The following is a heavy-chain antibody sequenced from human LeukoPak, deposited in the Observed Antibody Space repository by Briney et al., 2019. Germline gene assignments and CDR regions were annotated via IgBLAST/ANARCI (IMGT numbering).Heavy chain of an antibody. Sequence: GGSLRLSCAASGFTFSRYWMSWVRQVPRKGLEWVANIKQDGGEIYYVDSVKGRFTISRDNVENSLYLQMNSLRDEDTAVYYCARVAAGYSVNYFDYWGQGTLVTVSS. J-gene: IGHJ4*02. CDR1: GFTFSRYW. V-gene: IGHV3-7*01. D-gene: IGHD4-23*01. CDR2: IKQDGGEI. CDR3: ARVAAGYSVNYFDY.